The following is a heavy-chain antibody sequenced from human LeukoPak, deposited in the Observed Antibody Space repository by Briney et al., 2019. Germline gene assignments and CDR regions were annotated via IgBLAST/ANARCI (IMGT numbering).Heavy chain of an antibody. V-gene: IGHV3-21*01. D-gene: IGHD3-10*01. Sequence: GGSLRLSCAASGFTFSSYSMNWVRQAPGKGLEWVSFISSSSSYIYYADSVKGRFTISRDNAKNSLYLQMNSLRAEDTAVYYCARDCWDYGSGSYCGIDYWGQGTLVTVSS. CDR1: GFTFSSYS. CDR2: ISSSSSYI. CDR3: ARDCWDYGSGSYCGIDY. J-gene: IGHJ4*02.